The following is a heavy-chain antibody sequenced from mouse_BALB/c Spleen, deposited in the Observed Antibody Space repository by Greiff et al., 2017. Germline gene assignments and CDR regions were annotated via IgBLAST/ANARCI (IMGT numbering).Heavy chain of an antibody. J-gene: IGHJ1*01. CDR2: ISTYYGDA. Sequence: QVHVKQSGAELVRPGVSVKISCKGSGYTFTDYAMHWVKQSHAKSLEWIGVISTYYGDASYNQKFKGKATMTVDKSSSTAYMELARLTSEDSAIYYCARGDYGSSHWYFDVWGAGTTFTVSS. D-gene: IGHD1-1*01. CDR1: GYTFTDYA. CDR3: ARGDYGSSHWYFDV. V-gene: IGHV1S137*01.